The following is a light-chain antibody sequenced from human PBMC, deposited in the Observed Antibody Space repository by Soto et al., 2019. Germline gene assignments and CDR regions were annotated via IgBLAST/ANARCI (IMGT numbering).Light chain of an antibody. CDR3: QQRKHWSTLT. Sequence: VLTQCPATLSLSPGERATLTCRASQSVXIYLAWYQKKPGQAPRILSXVESKRATGIPARFTGSGSGRDFTLTISSLEPEDFSVYYCQQRKHWSTLTFGGGTKVDIK. CDR2: VES. CDR1: QSVXIY. V-gene: IGKV3-11*02. J-gene: IGKJ4*01.